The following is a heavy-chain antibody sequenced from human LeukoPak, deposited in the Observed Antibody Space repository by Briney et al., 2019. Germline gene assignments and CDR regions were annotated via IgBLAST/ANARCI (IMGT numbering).Heavy chain of an antibody. Sequence: GGSLRLSCAASGFTFSDYYMSWIRQAPGKGLEWISYISSSTYTNYADSVKGRFTISRDNARNSMYLQMNSLRAEDTAVYYCARISGSYVFDYWGQGTLVTVSS. CDR3: ARISGSYVFDY. D-gene: IGHD1-26*01. V-gene: IGHV3-11*03. CDR1: GFTFSDYY. J-gene: IGHJ4*02. CDR2: ISSSTYT.